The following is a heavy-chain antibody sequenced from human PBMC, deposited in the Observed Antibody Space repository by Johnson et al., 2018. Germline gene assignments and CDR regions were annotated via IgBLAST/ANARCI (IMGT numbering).Heavy chain of an antibody. CDR3: ASLTMIVVVPNAFDI. D-gene: IGHD3-22*01. Sequence: QVQLVESGGGVVQPGRSLRLSCAASGFTFSSYAMHWVRQAPGKGLEWVAVISYDGSNQYYADSVKGRFTISRDNSKNTLYLQMNSLRAEETAVYYCASLTMIVVVPNAFDIWGQGTMVTVSS. V-gene: IGHV3-30*04. J-gene: IGHJ3*02. CDR2: ISYDGSNQ. CDR1: GFTFSSYA.